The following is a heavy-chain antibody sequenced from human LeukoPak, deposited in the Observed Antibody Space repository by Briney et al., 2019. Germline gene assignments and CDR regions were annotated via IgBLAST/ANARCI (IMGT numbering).Heavy chain of an antibody. D-gene: IGHD6-19*01. Sequence: GGSLRLSCAASGLTFSGSDMHWVRQASGKGLEWVGRIRSKSNNYATAYAASVRGRFTISRDDSKNTAYLQMNSLRTEDTAIYLCTRGYSSAHGSFDIWGQGTLVTVSS. CDR1: GLTFSGSD. J-gene: IGHJ3*02. CDR2: IRSKSNNYAT. CDR3: TRGYSSAHGSFDI. V-gene: IGHV3-73*01.